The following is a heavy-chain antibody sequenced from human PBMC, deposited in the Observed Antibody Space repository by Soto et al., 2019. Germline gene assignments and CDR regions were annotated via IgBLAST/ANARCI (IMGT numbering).Heavy chain of an antibody. J-gene: IGHJ5*02. V-gene: IGHV1-69*12. CDR2: IIPIFGTA. D-gene: IGHD3-22*01. Sequence: QVQLVQSGAEVKKPGSSVKVSCKASGGTFSSYAITWVRQAPGQGLEWMGGIIPIFGTANYAQKFQARVTITAXVSXSXAYMELSSLRSEDTAVYYCARDRGPSSGYYPYWFDPWGQGTLVTVSS. CDR3: ARDRGPSSGYYPYWFDP. CDR1: GGTFSSYA.